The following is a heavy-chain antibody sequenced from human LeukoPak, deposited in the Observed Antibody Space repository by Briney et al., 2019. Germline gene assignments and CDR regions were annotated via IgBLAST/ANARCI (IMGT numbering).Heavy chain of an antibody. CDR1: GGSISSSSYY. V-gene: IGHV4-39*01. CDR3: ARLTGYYYYYYMDV. J-gene: IGHJ6*03. Sequence: KSSETLSLTCTVSGGSISSSSYYWGCIRQPPGKGLEWIGSIYYSGSTYYNPSLKSRVTISVDTSKNQFSLKLSSVTAADTAVYYCARLTGYYYYYYMDVWGKGTTVTVSS. CDR2: IYYSGST. D-gene: IGHD3-10*01.